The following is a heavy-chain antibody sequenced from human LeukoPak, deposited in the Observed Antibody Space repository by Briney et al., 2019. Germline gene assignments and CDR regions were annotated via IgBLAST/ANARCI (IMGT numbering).Heavy chain of an antibody. CDR2: IIPILGIA. CDR3: ARDSAVVTAIQYYFDY. Sequence: GASVKVSCKASGGTFSSYAISWVRQAPGQGLEWMGRIIPILGIANYAQKFQGRVTITADKSTSTAYMELSSLRSEDTAVYYCARDSAVVTAIQYYFDYWGQGTLVTVSS. V-gene: IGHV1-69*04. CDR1: GGTFSSYA. J-gene: IGHJ4*02. D-gene: IGHD2-21*02.